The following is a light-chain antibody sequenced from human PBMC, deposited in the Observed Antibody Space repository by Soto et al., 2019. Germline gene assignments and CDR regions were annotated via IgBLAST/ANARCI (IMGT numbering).Light chain of an antibody. Sequence: IPIAQSSSTLAASGGDRGPITCRASQSISSWLAWYQQKPGKAPKLLIYDASSLESGVPSRFSGSGSGTEFTLTVSSLQPDDFATYYCQQYRAFGQGTKVDIK. J-gene: IGKJ1*01. CDR3: QQYRA. V-gene: IGKV1-5*01. CDR1: QSISSW. CDR2: DAS.